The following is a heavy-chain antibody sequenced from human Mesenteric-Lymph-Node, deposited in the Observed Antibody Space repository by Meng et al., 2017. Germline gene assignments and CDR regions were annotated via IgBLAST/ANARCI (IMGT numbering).Heavy chain of an antibody. Sequence: SETLSLTCTVSGVSINSYYWSWIRQPPGKGLEWIGYIYYTGTTNYNPSLKSRVTISVDTSKNQFSLRLSSVSAADTAVYYCARELRNAFDVWGQGTMVTVSS. D-gene: IGHD4-17*01. CDR3: ARELRNAFDV. J-gene: IGHJ3*01. CDR2: IYYTGTT. V-gene: IGHV4-59*01. CDR1: GVSINSYY.